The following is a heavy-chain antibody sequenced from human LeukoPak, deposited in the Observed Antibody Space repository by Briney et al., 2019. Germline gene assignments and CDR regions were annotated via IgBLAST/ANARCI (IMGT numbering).Heavy chain of an antibody. CDR2: ISSSATTI. Sequence: GGSLRLSCAASGFTFSDYYMNWIRQAPGKGLEWVSYISSSATTIYYADSVKGRFTISRDNVKKSLYLQMNSLRAEDTAVYYCARDHSSSWNYFDYWGQGTLVTVSS. D-gene: IGHD6-13*01. J-gene: IGHJ4*02. CDR3: ARDHSSSWNYFDY. V-gene: IGHV3-11*04. CDR1: GFTFSDYY.